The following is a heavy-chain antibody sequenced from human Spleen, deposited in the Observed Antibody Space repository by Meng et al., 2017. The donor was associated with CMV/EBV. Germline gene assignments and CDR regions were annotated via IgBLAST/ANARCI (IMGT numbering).Heavy chain of an antibody. J-gene: IGHJ4*02. CDR1: GYTFNAYY. CDR3: ARSHPYYDFWSGYYFDY. D-gene: IGHD3-3*01. CDR2: IYPKSGGT. Sequence: ASVKVSCKASGYTFNAYYMHWVRQAPGQGLEWMGWIYPKSGGTKYAQKFQGRVTMTRNTSISTAYMELSSLRSEDTAVYYCARSHPYYDFWSGYYFDYWGQGTLVTVSS. V-gene: IGHV1-2*02.